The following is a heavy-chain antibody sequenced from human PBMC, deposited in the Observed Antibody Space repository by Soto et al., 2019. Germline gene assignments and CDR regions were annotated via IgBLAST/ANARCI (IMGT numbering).Heavy chain of an antibody. CDR1: GYTFTSYA. CDR2: INAGNGNT. CDR3: ARDLAVRGVPHSGPLDY. D-gene: IGHD3-10*01. V-gene: IGHV1-3*01. J-gene: IGHJ4*02. Sequence: VSVKVSCKASGYTFTSYAMHWVRQAPGQRLEWMGWINAGNGNTKYSQKFQGRVTITRDTSASTAYMELSSLRSEDTAVYYCARDLAVRGVPHSGPLDYWGQGTLVTVSS.